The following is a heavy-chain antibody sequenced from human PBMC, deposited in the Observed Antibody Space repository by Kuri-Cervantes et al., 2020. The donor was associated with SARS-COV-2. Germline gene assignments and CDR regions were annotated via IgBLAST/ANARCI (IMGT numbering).Heavy chain of an antibody. CDR2: ISYDGSNK. D-gene: IGHD6-25*01. V-gene: IGHV3-30*18. Sequence: GESLKISCAASGFTFSGHWIHWVRQAPGKGLEWVAVISYDGSNKYYADSVKGRFTISRDNSKNTLYLQMNSLRAEDTAVYYCAKDAAKRSGAAAGTNYFDNWGQGTLVTVSS. J-gene: IGHJ4*02. CDR3: AKDAAKRSGAAAGTNYFDN. CDR1: GFTFSGHW.